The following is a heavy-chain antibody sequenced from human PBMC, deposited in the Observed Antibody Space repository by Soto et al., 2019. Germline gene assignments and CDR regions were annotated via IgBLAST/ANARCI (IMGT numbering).Heavy chain of an antibody. V-gene: IGHV1-18*01. J-gene: IGHJ3*02. CDR2: ISAYNGNT. Sequence: XSVKVSCNASGYTFTSYGIIWVRQAPGQGLEWMGWISAYNGNTNYAQKLQGRVTMTTDTSTSTAYMELRSLRSDDTAVYYCAKIRADMAFPDAFDIWGQGTMVTVSS. D-gene: IGHD2-15*01. CDR3: AKIRADMAFPDAFDI. CDR1: GYTFTSYG.